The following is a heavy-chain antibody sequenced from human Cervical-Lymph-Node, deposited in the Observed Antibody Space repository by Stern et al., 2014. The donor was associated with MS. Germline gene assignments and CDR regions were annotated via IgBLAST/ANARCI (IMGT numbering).Heavy chain of an antibody. CDR1: GFSLVTSGVR. Sequence: QITLKESGPALVKPTQTLTLTCTFSGFSLVTSGVRVSWIRQPPGKALEWLARLDLKDKTFFNPSLMTRLTISKDTSKTQVVLTMTNEDPVDTATYYCARMMGSGYRHYFDYWGQGTPVTVS. V-gene: IGHV2-70*04. D-gene: IGHD3-3*01. CDR2: LDLKDKT. J-gene: IGHJ4*02. CDR3: ARMMGSGYRHYFDY.